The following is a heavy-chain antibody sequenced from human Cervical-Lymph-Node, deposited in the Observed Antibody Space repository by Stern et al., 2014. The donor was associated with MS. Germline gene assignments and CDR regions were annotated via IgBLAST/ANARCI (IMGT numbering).Heavy chain of an antibody. CDR2: ISYDGSFK. V-gene: IGHV3-30-3*01. D-gene: IGHD2-15*01. J-gene: IGHJ4*02. CDR1: GFTFDYYT. Sequence: VQLVESGGGVVQPGRSLRVSCAASGFTFDYYTMHWVRQAPGKGLEWLALISYDGSFKYYADSVKGRFTISRDNSKNTLFLQMNSLRTEDTALYYCARDAEGFCNEGSCFSVDSWGQGTLVTVSS. CDR3: ARDAEGFCNEGSCFSVDS.